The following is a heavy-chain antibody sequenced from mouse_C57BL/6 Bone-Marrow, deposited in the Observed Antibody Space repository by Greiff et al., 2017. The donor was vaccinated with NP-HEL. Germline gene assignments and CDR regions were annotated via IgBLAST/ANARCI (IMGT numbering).Heavy chain of an antibody. CDR1: GYTFTSYW. D-gene: IGHD3-3*01. J-gene: IGHJ3*01. V-gene: IGHV1-52*01. CDR2: IDPSDSET. Sequence: QVQLQQPGAELVRPGSSVKLSCKASGYTFTSYWMHWVKQRPIQGLEWIGNIDPSDSETHYNQNFKDKATLTVDKSSSPAYLQLSSLTSEHSAVYSCARAGLAYWGPGNLVTVSA. CDR3: ARAGLAY.